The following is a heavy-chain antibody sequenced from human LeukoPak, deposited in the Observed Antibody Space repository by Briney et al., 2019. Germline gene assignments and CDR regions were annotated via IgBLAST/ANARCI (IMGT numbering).Heavy chain of an antibody. Sequence: GGSLRLSCAASGSTFSSYWMNWARQAPGKGLEWVASINHNGNVNYYVDSVKGRFTISRDNAKNSLYLQMSNWRAEDTAVYFCARGGGLDVWGQGATVTVSS. V-gene: IGHV3-7*03. CDR2: INHNGNVN. J-gene: IGHJ6*02. CDR1: GSTFSSYW. CDR3: ARGGGLDV. D-gene: IGHD3-16*01.